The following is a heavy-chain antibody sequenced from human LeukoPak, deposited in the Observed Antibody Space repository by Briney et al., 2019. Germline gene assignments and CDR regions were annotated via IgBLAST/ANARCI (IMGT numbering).Heavy chain of an antibody. V-gene: IGHV1-69*04. CDR1: GGTFSSYA. CDR2: IIPIFGIA. J-gene: IGHJ6*02. CDR3: ALVRVNYYGMDV. Sequence: SVKVSCKASGGTFSSYAISWVRQAPGQGLEWMGRIIPIFGIANYAQKFQGRVTITADKSTSTAYMELSSLRSEDTAVYYCALVRVNYYGMDVWGERPTLTVSS. D-gene: IGHD3-10*01.